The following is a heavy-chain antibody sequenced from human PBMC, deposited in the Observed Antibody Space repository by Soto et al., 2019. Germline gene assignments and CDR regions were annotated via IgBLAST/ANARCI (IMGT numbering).Heavy chain of an antibody. J-gene: IGHJ4*02. CDR2: ISAYNGNK. V-gene: IGHV1-18*01. Sequence: QVQLVQSGPAVKKPGASVKVSCKASGYTFSSYGISWVRQAPGQGLEWMGWISAYNGNKNYAQKLQGRVTMTTDTSTSTADMDLRSLRSDDTAVYYCARDGPPLDYWGQGTLVTVSS. CDR3: ARDGPPLDY. CDR1: GYTFSSYG.